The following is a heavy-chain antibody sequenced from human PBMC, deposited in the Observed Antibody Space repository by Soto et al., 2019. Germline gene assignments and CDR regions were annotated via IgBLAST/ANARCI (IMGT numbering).Heavy chain of an antibody. CDR2: ISSDGDTI. CDR1: GFTFHEYA. D-gene: IGHD5-12*01. J-gene: IGHJ6*02. Sequence: EVQLIESGGGWVQPGTSLRVSCAASGFTFHEYAMHWVRQAPGKGLEWVSGISSDGDTIAYADSVQGRFTVFRDNAKNSLYLQMNSLRAEDTALYYCTKGGYDLIYYLGMDVWGQGTRVTVSS. V-gene: IGHV3-9*01. CDR3: TKGGYDLIYYLGMDV.